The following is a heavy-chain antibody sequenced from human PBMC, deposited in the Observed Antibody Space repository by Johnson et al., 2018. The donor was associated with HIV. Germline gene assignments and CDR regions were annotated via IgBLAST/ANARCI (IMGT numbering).Heavy chain of an antibody. CDR1: GFTFTSYP. J-gene: IGHJ3*02. V-gene: IGHV3-30*04. D-gene: IGHD2-21*01. Sequence: QVQLVESGGGVVQPGRSLRLSCAASGFTFTSYPMHWVRQDPGKGLVWVAVISFDGSNRNYADPVKGRFTISRDNSKKMLYLQINSLGEEDMDVFFCARGGGCGGDCYSGYDAFDIWGQGTMVTVS. CDR3: ARGGGCGGDCYSGYDAFDI. CDR2: ISFDGSNR.